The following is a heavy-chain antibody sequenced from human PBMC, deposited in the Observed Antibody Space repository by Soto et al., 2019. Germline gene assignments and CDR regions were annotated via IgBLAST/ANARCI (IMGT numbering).Heavy chain of an antibody. V-gene: IGHV1-2*04. CDR3: ARERLTAMVTVGEYWFDP. D-gene: IGHD5-18*01. CDR1: GYTFTGYY. J-gene: IGHJ5*02. Sequence: QVQLVQSGAEVKKPGASVKVSCKASGYTFTGYYMHWVRQAPGQGLEWMGWINPNSGGTNYAQKFQGWVTMTRDTSISTAYMELSRLRSDDTAVYYCARERLTAMVTVGEYWFDPWGQGTLVTVSS. CDR2: INPNSGGT.